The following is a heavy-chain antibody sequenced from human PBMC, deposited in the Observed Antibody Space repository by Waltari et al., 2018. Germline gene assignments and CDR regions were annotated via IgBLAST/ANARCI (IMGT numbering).Heavy chain of an antibody. CDR2: INPKSGDT. CDR3: LRDSSGSHFDY. Sequence: LVPSGAEVKKPGASVKVSCKASGYTFTGYAILWVRPAPGQGPGWMGRINPKSGDTHYAQNFQGRVALTTDTSTNTAFMELQRLRSDDTAVYYCLRDSSGSHFDYWGQGTLVTVSS. CDR1: GYTFTGYA. V-gene: IGHV1-2*06. J-gene: IGHJ4*02. D-gene: IGHD3-22*01.